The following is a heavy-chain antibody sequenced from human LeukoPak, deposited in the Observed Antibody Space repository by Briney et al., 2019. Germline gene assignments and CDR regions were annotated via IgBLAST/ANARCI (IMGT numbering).Heavy chain of an antibody. V-gene: IGHV4-59*01. CDR2: IYYSGST. CDR3: ARLYYDFWSGYYHPAGFDY. Sequence: SETLSLTCTVSGGSISSYYWSWIRQPPGKGLEWIGYIYYSGSTNYNPSLKSRVTISVDTSKNQFSLKLSSVTAADTAVYYCARLYYDFWSGYYHPAGFDYWGQGTLVTVSS. CDR1: GGSISSYY. D-gene: IGHD3-3*01. J-gene: IGHJ4*02.